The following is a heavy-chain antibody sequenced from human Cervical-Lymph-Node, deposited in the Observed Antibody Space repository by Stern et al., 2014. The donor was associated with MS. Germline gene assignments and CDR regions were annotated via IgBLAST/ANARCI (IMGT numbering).Heavy chain of an antibody. D-gene: IGHD2-2*01. J-gene: IGHJ4*02. CDR3: ARLVCFSTTCSHYFDC. V-gene: IGHV3-7*01. CDR1: GFTFSRYW. Sequence: VQLVESGGGLVQPGGSLRLSCAASGFTFSRYWMSWVRQAPGKGLEWLANIKQDGSDKYYVGSVKGRFTISRDNAENSLFLQMNSLRAEDTAVYYCARLVCFSTTCSHYFDCWGQGTLVTVSS. CDR2: IKQDGSDK.